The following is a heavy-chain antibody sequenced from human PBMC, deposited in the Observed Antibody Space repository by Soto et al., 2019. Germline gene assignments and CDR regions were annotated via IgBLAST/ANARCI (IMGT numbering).Heavy chain of an antibody. CDR3: ARSQETFDY. CDR2: IWYDGSEK. Sequence: GESLKISCAASGFTFSNFGMHWVRQAPGKGLEWVAFIWYDGSEKYNADSVQGRFTISRNNSKNTLYLQMNSLRAEDTAIYYCARSQETFDYWGQGTLVTVSS. J-gene: IGHJ4*02. CDR1: GFTFSNFG. V-gene: IGHV3-33*01.